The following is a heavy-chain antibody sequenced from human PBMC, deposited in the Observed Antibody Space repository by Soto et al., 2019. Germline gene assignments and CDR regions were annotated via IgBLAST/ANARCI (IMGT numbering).Heavy chain of an antibody. J-gene: IGHJ4*02. D-gene: IGHD3-16*01. V-gene: IGHV4-31*03. CDR3: ERGDSQVSSVFDY. Sequence: NPSETLSLTCTVSGGPFPTGGYYWSWIRQEPGKGLEWIGYIYYNGDTSYNPSLRSRVTISADTSKTQFSLRLSSVTSADTAVYYCERGDSQVSSVFDYWGQGMLVTVSS. CDR2: IYYNGDT. CDR1: GGPFPTGGYY.